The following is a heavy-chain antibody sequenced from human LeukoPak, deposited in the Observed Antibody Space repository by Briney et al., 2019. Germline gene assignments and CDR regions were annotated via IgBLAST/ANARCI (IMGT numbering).Heavy chain of an antibody. Sequence: PGRSLRLPCTASGFTFGDYAMSWFRQAPGKGLEWVGFIRSKAYGGTTEYAASVKGRFTISRDDSKSIAYLQMNSLKTEDTAVYYCTRVTNTAMAPSDYWGQGTLVTVSS. D-gene: IGHD5-18*01. J-gene: IGHJ4*02. CDR2: IRSKAYGGTT. V-gene: IGHV3-49*03. CDR3: TRVTNTAMAPSDY. CDR1: GFTFGDYA.